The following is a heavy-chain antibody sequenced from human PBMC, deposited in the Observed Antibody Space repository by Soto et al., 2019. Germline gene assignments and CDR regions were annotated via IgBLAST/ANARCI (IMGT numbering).Heavy chain of an antibody. CDR1: GYSFINYW. CDR2: INPGNSET. J-gene: IGHJ4*02. D-gene: IGHD1-20*01. CDR3: ARPHLNNVDS. V-gene: IGHV5-51*01. Sequence: GESLKISCQASGYSFINYWIGWVRQMPGKGLEWMAIINPGNSETRYSPSFQGQVTVSADKSISTVYLQWSSLKASDTATYYCARPHLNNVDSWGQGTLVTVSS.